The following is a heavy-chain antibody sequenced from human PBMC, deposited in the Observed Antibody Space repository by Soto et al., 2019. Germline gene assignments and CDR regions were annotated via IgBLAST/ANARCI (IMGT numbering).Heavy chain of an antibody. CDR3: ASALGKRGYY. V-gene: IGHV1-46*01. D-gene: IGHD1-1*01. Sequence: QVQLVQSGAEVKKPGASVKVSCKASGYTFTSYYMHWERQAPGQGLEWMGIINPSGSSTSYAQKCQGRVPMTGATATVTGSMALSSLRSEDTGVYYGASALGKRGYYGGQGTLVAVSS. CDR1: GYTFTSYY. CDR2: INPSGSST. J-gene: IGHJ4*02.